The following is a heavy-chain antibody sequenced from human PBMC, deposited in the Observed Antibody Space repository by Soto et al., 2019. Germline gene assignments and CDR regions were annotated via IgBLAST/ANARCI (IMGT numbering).Heavy chain of an antibody. D-gene: IGHD3-16*01. Sequence: QVQLVESGGGVVQPGGSLRLSCAASAFTFSRHGMHWVRQAPGKGLQWVGVIWSEGSNQRYAESVKGRFTISRDNSNTPLYLLMNSLRAEDTAVYYCARERTFRENIHNYMDAWGTGITVTAS. CDR3: ARERTFRENIHNYMDA. CDR2: IWSEGSNQ. J-gene: IGHJ6*03. V-gene: IGHV3-33*01. CDR1: AFTFSRHG.